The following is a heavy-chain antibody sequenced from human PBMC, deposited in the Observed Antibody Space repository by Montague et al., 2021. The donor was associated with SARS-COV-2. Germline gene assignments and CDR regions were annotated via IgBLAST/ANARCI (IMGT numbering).Heavy chain of an antibody. CDR1: GGSFSDYY. Sequence: SETLSLTCAVYGGSFSDYYWTWIRQPPGKGLEWIGEINHSGSTNYSPSLGSRVAISVDTSKNQFSLKLNSVTAADTAMYYCARATVGITMILVVITAVDYYFDSWGQGTLVTVSS. CDR3: ARATVGITMILVVITAVDYYFDS. J-gene: IGHJ4*02. CDR2: INHSGST. D-gene: IGHD3-22*01. V-gene: IGHV4-34*01.